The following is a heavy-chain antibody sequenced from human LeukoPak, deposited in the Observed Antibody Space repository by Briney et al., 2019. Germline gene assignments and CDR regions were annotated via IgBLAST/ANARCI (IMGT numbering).Heavy chain of an antibody. D-gene: IGHD5-24*01. J-gene: IGHJ4*02. CDR3: ARDYKYAFDN. V-gene: IGHV3-48*01. CDR1: GFTFSSYS. Sequence: GGSLRLSCAASGFTFSSYSMNWVRQAPGKGLEWISYIGIDSGNTNYADSVKGRFTISGDKAKNSLYLQMNSLRVEDTAVYYCARDYKYAFDNWGQGTLVTVSS. CDR2: IGIDSGNT.